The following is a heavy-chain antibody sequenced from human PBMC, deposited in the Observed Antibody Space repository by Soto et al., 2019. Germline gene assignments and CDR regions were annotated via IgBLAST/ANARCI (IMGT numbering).Heavy chain of an antibody. V-gene: IGHV1-46*01. CDR1: GYTFTSYY. J-gene: IGHJ4*02. CDR2: VNPSSGVT. CDR3: ARDMREGLSGWHGVDY. Sequence: QVQLVQSGAEVKKPGASVKVSCKPFGYTFTSYYIHWVRQAPGEGLEWMGIVNPSSGVTGYTQKFQGRVTVATDTSTSTVYMELSSLRSEDTAVDYCARDMREGLSGWHGVDYWGQGTLVTVSS. D-gene: IGHD6-19*01.